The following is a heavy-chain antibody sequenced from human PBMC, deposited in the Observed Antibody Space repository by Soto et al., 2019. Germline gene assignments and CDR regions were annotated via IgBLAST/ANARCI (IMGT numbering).Heavy chain of an antibody. J-gene: IGHJ3*01. V-gene: IGHV1-69*02. CDR3: ARASNYCDILTGTEVGAFDL. D-gene: IGHD3-9*01. Sequence: QVQLVQSGAEVKKPGSSVKVSCKASGGTFSSYTISWVRQAPGQGLEWMGRIIPILGIANYAQKFHGRVTITADKSTGTTYMELSSLRSEDTAVYYCARASNYCDILTGTEVGAFDLWGQGTMVTVSS. CDR2: IIPILGIA. CDR1: GGTFSSYT.